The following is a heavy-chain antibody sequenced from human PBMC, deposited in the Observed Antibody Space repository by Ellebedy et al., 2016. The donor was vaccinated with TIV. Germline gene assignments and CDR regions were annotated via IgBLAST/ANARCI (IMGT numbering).Heavy chain of an antibody. Sequence: GESLKISCAASGFTFSNYWMTWVRQAPGKGLEWVANIKQDGSEKYYVDSVKGRFSISRDNFKNSMYLQMNSLRDEDTAVYYCARDQWLGRAYYFDYWGQGTLLTVTS. CDR1: GFTFSNYW. D-gene: IGHD6-19*01. V-gene: IGHV3-7*01. CDR2: IKQDGSEK. CDR3: ARDQWLGRAYYFDY. J-gene: IGHJ4*02.